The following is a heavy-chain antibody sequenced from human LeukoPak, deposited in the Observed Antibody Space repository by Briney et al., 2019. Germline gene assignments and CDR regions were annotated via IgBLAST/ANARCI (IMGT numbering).Heavy chain of an antibody. V-gene: IGHV3-23*01. Sequence: GGSLRLSCAASGFTFSSYAMSWVRQAPGKGLEWVSAISGSGGSTYYADSVKGRFTISRDNSKNTLYLQMNSLRAEDTAVYHCAKVYAPDPIAAAGTHYFDHWGQGTLVTVSS. J-gene: IGHJ4*02. CDR3: AKVYAPDPIAAAGTHYFDH. CDR2: ISGSGGST. D-gene: IGHD6-13*01. CDR1: GFTFSSYA.